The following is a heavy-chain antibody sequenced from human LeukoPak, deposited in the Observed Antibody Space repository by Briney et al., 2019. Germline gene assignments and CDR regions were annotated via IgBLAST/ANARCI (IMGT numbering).Heavy chain of an antibody. CDR2: ISSSSSYI. CDR1: GFTFSSYS. Sequence: GGSLRLSCAASGFTFSSYSMNWVRQAPGKGLEWVSSISSSSSYIYYADSVKGRFTISRDNAKNSLYLQMNSLRAEDTAVYYCARGGDDSSGYYYVNQNDCWGQGTLVTVSS. V-gene: IGHV3-21*01. D-gene: IGHD3-22*01. J-gene: IGHJ4*02. CDR3: ARGGDDSSGYYYVNQNDC.